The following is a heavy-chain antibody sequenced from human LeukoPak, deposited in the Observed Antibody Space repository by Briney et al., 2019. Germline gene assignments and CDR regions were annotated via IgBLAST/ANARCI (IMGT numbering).Heavy chain of an antibody. J-gene: IGHJ4*02. D-gene: IGHD4-23*01. CDR3: ANRWYYFDY. Sequence: GESLRLSCSASGFTFSNYAMTWVRQAPGKGLEWVSTVTGSDTSTFYADSVKGRFTISRDNSKNTLYLQMNSLRVEDTAVYYCANRWYYFDYWGQGTLVTVSS. V-gene: IGHV3-23*01. CDR2: VTGSDTST. CDR1: GFTFSNYA.